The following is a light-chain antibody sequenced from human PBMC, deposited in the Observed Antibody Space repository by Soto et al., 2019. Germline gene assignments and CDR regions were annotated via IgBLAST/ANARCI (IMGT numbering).Light chain of an antibody. CDR1: SSNIGSNT. Sequence: QSVLTQPPSASGTPGQRVTISCSGGSSNIGSNTVNWYQQLPGTAPNLLIYSNNQRPSGVPDRFSGSQSGTSASLAISGLKSEDEADYYCAAWDDSLNAVVFGGGTKLTVL. V-gene: IGLV1-44*01. CDR3: AAWDDSLNAVV. J-gene: IGLJ2*01. CDR2: SNN.